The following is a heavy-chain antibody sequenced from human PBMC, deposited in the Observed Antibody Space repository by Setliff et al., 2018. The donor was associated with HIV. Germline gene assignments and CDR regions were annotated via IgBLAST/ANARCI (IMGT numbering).Heavy chain of an antibody. Sequence: ASVKVSCKVSGYTLTALSMHWVRQAPGKGLEWMGGFEPEDGETIYAQKFQGRVTMTEDTSTDTAYMELSSLRSEDTAVYYCATMPYADTSPFAYSSSWYVPFDYWGQGTLVTVSS. CDR3: ATMPYADTSPFAYSSSWYVPFDY. J-gene: IGHJ4*02. CDR1: GYTLTALS. V-gene: IGHV1-24*01. CDR2: FEPEDGET. D-gene: IGHD6-13*01.